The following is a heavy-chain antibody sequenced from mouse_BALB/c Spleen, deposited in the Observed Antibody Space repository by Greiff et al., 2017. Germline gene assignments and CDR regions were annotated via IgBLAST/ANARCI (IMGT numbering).Heavy chain of an antibody. J-gene: IGHJ2*01. CDR3: TRGYDYDGYFDY. CDR2: INPSNGGT. D-gene: IGHD2-4*01. CDR1: GYTFTSYY. Sequence: QVHVKQSGAELVKPGASVKLSCKASGYTFTSYYMYWVKQRPGQGLEWIGEINPSNGGTNFNEKFKSKATLTVDKSSSTAYMQLSSLTSEDSAVYYCTRGYDYDGYFDYWGQGTTLTVSS. V-gene: IGHV1S81*02.